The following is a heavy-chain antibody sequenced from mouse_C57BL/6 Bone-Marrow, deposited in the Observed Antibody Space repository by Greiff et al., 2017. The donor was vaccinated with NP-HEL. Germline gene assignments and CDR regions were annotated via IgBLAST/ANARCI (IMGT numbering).Heavy chain of an antibody. CDR2: LAPENGDT. D-gene: IGHD1-1*01. J-gene: IGHJ4*01. V-gene: IGHV14-4*01. CDR3: TIGYYGSSLYYYAMDY. CDR1: GFNIKDAY. Sequence: EVKVVESGAELVRPGASVKLSCTASGFNIKDAYMHWVKQRPEQGLEWIGWLAPENGDTEYASKFQGKATITADTSSNTAYLQLSSLTSEDTAVYYCTIGYYGSSLYYYAMDYWGQGTSVTVSS.